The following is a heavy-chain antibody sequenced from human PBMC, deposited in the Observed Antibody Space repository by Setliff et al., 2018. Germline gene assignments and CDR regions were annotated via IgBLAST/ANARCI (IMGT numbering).Heavy chain of an antibody. J-gene: IGHJ4*02. V-gene: IGHV3-11*04. CDR2: ISGSGSTT. CDR3: RFWSGYYKNDY. D-gene: IGHD3-3*01. CDR1: GFDFSYYY. Sequence: PGGSLRLSCAASGFDFSYYYMSWARQAPGKGLEWVSYISGSGSTTYYADSVRGRFTIYRDNAKSSLDLQMNSLRAADTAVYYCRFWSGYYKNDYWDRGTLVTVSS.